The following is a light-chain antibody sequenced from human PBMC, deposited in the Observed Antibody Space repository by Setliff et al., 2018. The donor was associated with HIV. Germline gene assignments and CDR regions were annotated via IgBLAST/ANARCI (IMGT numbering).Light chain of an antibody. Sequence: DIVMTQSPDSLAVSLGERATINCKSSQSVLYSSNNRNYLAWYQQKPGQLPKLLIYWASTRASGVPDRFRGSGSGTDFTLTIRSLQAEDVAVYYCQQYFDVPTWTFGQGTKVDIK. CDR3: QQYFDVPTWT. CDR2: WAS. J-gene: IGKJ1*01. CDR1: QSVLYSSNNRNY. V-gene: IGKV4-1*01.